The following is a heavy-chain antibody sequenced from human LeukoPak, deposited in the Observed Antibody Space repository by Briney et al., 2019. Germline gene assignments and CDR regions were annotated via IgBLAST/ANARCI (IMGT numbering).Heavy chain of an antibody. CDR1: GDSISSSSYY. D-gene: IGHD2-15*01. CDR2: IYYSGTT. Sequence: PSETLSLTCTVSGDSISSSSYYWGWIRQSPGKGLEWIGNIYYSGTTYYNPSLKSRVTISVDTSKNQFSLKVTSVTAADTAVYHCARRGGGWSFDQWGQGTLVTVSS. J-gene: IGHJ4*02. V-gene: IGHV4-39*01. CDR3: ARRGGGWSFDQ.